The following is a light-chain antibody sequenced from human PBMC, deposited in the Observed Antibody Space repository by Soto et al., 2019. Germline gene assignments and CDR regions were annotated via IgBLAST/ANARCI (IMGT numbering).Light chain of an antibody. CDR3: QQSYSTSVT. CDR2: AAS. J-gene: IGKJ3*01. CDR1: QSISIY. V-gene: IGKV1-39*01. Sequence: DIQMTQSPSSLSASVGDRVTITCRASQSISIYLNWYQQKPGKAPKLLIYAASSLQSGVPSRFSGSGSGTAFTLTISSLQPEDFATYYCQQSYSTSVTFGPGTKVDIK.